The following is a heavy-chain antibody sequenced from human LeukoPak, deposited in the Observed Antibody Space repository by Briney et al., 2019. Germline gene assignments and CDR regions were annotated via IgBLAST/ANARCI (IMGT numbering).Heavy chain of an antibody. CDR1: GGTFSSYA. CDR3: ARAIAYCGGDCYSRRDYYYYYMDV. CDR2: IIPIFGTA. Sequence: APVKVSCKASGGTFSSYAISWVRQAPGQGLEWMGRIIPIFGTANYAQKFQGRVTITTDESTSTAYMELSSLRSEDTAVYYCARAIAYCGGDCYSRRDYYYYYMDVWGKGTTFTVSS. J-gene: IGHJ6*03. V-gene: IGHV1-69*05. D-gene: IGHD2-21*02.